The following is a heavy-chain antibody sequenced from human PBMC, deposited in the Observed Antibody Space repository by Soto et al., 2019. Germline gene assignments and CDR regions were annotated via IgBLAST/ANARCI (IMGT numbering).Heavy chain of an antibody. CDR3: ARSFGVRPYYFDY. J-gene: IGHJ4*02. Sequence: SETLSLTCAVYGGSFSGYYWSWIRQPPGKGLEWIGEINHSGSTNYNPSLKSRVTISVDTSKNQFSLKLSSVTAADTAVYYCARSFGVRPYYFDYWGQGTPVTVSS. CDR1: GGSFSGYY. V-gene: IGHV4-34*01. D-gene: IGHD3-16*01. CDR2: INHSGST.